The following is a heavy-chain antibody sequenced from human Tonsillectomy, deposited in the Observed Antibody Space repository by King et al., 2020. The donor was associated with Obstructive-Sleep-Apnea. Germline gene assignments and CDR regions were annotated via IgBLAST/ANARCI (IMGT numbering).Heavy chain of an antibody. CDR3: ARQGSYSTSSGYYFDQ. CDR1: EYNFTNYW. J-gene: IGHJ4*02. Sequence: GQLVQSGAGVKKPGESLKISCKGSEYNFTNYWIGWVRQMPGKGLEWMGIIYPGDSHTTYSPSFQGQVIISADKSISTAYLQWSSLKASDTAMYYCARQGSYSTSSGYYFDQWGQGSLVTVSS. D-gene: IGHD6-6*01. CDR2: IYPGDSHT. V-gene: IGHV5-51*01.